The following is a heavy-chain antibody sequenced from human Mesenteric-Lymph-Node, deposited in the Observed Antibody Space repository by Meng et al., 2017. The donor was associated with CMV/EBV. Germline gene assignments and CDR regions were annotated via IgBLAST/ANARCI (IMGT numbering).Heavy chain of an antibody. J-gene: IGHJ4*02. D-gene: IGHD1-14*01. CDR3: ARDSPHFD. Sequence: LGLSCAASGFNFSTYSMNWVRQAPGKGLEWLSSISPSSTYISYAGSVRGRFTISRDNSKNALFLQMNSLTAEGEAVYYCARDSPHFDWGQGTLVTVSS. CDR2: ISPSSTYI. CDR1: GFNFSTYS. V-gene: IGHV3-21*01.